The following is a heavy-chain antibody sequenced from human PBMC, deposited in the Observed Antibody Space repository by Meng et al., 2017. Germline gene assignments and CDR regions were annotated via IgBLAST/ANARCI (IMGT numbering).Heavy chain of an antibody. CDR1: GFSFRRYA. CDR3: AHFDY. Sequence: QVQVVEFGGGVVQPGRSMFLSGAASGFSFRRYAMHWVRQAPGKGLEWVAVISYDGSNKYYADSVKGRFTISRDNSKNTLYLQMNSLRVEDTAVYYCAHFDYWGQGTLVTVSS. V-gene: IGHV3-30*01. J-gene: IGHJ4*02. CDR2: ISYDGSNK.